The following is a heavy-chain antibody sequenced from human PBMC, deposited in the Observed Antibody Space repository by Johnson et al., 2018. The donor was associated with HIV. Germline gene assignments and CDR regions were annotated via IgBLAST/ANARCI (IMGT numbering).Heavy chain of an antibody. Sequence: VQLVESGGGVVQPGRSLRLSCAASGFTFDDYAMHWVRQAPGKGLEWVSGISWNSGSIGYADSVKGRFTISRDNAKNSLYLQMNSLRAEDTAVYYCARFLSWGDAFDIWGQGTMVTVSS. CDR2: ISWNSGSI. CDR1: GFTFDDYA. V-gene: IGHV3-9*01. D-gene: IGHD1-26*01. J-gene: IGHJ3*02. CDR3: ARFLSWGDAFDI.